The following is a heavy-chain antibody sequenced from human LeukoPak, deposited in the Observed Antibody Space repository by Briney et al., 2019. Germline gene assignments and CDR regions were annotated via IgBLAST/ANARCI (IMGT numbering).Heavy chain of an antibody. J-gene: IGHJ4*02. CDR2: IYPDESNI. Sequence: GESLKISCKGSGYSFPTYWIAWVRQMPGKGLEWMGIIYPDESNIRYSPSFQGQVTISADKSISTAYLQWSSLKASDTALYYCARPPSRGYSSSFEYWGQGTLVTVSS. V-gene: IGHV5-51*01. CDR1: GYSFPTYW. CDR3: ARPPSRGYSSSFEY. D-gene: IGHD2-2*03.